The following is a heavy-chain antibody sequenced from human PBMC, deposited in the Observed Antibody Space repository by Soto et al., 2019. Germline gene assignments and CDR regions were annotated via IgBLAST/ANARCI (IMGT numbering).Heavy chain of an antibody. D-gene: IGHD6-19*01. CDR3: ARVLAVAGDPGAPLDI. J-gene: IGHJ3*02. CDR2: IYYSGST. Sequence: SETLSLTCTVSGGSISSYYWSWIRQPPGKGLEWIGYIYYSGSTNYNPSLKSRVTISVDTSKNQFSLKLSSVTAADTAVYYCARVLAVAGDPGAPLDIWGQGTMVTVSS. V-gene: IGHV4-59*08. CDR1: GGSISSYY.